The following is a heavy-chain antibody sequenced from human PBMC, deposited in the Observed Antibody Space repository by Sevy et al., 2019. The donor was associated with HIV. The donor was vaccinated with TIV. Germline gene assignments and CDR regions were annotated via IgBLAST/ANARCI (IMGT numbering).Heavy chain of an antibody. CDR1: GFTFSNFG. V-gene: IGHV3-30*02. D-gene: IGHD6-13*01. J-gene: IGHJ4*02. Sequence: GGSLRLSCTASGFTFSNFGMHWVRQLPGKGLEGVTFIRYDGSDKYYAAAVKGRFNITRDDSKNTLYVQMDSLRAEDTATYYCAKDLAGTGRRYFDYWGQGTLVTVSS. CDR3: AKDLAGTGRRYFDY. CDR2: IRYDGSDK.